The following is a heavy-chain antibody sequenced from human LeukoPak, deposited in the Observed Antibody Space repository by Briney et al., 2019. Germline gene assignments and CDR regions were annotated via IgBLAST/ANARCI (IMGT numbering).Heavy chain of an antibody. J-gene: IGHJ6*03. CDR1: GYTFTGYY. CDR2: INPNSGGT. D-gene: IGHD6-6*01. CDR3: ARTGGGGSIAARLHYYYMDV. V-gene: IGHV1-2*02. Sequence: ASVKVSCKASGYTFTGYYMHWVRQAPGQGLEWMGWINPNSGGTNYAQKFQGRVTMTTDTSTSTAYMELRSLRSDDTAVYYCARTGGGGSIAARLHYYYMDVWGKGTTVTVSS.